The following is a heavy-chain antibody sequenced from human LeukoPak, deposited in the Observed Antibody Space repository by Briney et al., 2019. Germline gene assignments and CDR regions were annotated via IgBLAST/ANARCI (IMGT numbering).Heavy chain of an antibody. Sequence: QAGGSLRLSCAASGFTFRNFWMSWVRQAPGKGLEWVASINQDQSAKFYVDSVRGRFTISRDNAQNSLFLQMNSLRAEDTAFYYCAKLLRDVTIYDFWGQGALVTVSS. J-gene: IGHJ4*01. V-gene: IGHV3-7*01. D-gene: IGHD4-23*01. CDR3: AKLLRDVTIYDF. CDR2: INQDQSAK. CDR1: GFTFRNFW.